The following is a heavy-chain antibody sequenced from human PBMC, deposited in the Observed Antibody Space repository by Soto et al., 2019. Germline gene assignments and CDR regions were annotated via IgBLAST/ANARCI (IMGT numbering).Heavy chain of an antibody. V-gene: IGHV4-59*01. CDR2: IYYSGST. CDR3: ARDIYDSSGYPLYYFDY. J-gene: IGHJ4*02. CDR1: GGSISSYY. Sequence: SETLSLTCTVSGGSISSYYWSWIRRPPGKGLEWIGYIYYSGSTNYNPSLKSRVTISVDTSKNQFSLKLSSVTAADTAVYYCARDIYDSSGYPLYYFDYWGQGALVTVSS. D-gene: IGHD3-22*01.